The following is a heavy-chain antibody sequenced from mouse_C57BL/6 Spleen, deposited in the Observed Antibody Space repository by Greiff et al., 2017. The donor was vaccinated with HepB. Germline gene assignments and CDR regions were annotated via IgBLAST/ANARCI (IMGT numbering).Heavy chain of an antibody. V-gene: IGHV3-6*01. J-gene: IGHJ1*03. Sequence: EVKLKESGPGLVKPSQSLSLTCSVTGYSITSGYYWNWIRQFPGNKLEWMGYISYDGSNNYNPSLKNRISITRDTSKNQVFLKLNSVTTEDTATYYCARGGDYEGYWYFDVWGTGTTVTVSS. CDR3: ARGGDYEGYWYFDV. CDR1: GYSITSGYY. D-gene: IGHD2-4*01. CDR2: ISYDGSN.